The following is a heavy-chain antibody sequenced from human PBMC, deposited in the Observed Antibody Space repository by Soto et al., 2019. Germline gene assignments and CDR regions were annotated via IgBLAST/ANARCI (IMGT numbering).Heavy chain of an antibody. CDR3: ARANPPSYCSSTSCSLADGGWFDY. Sequence: QVQLVQSGAEVKKPGSSVKVSCKASGGTFSSYTISWVRQAPGQGLEWMGRIIPILGIANYAQKFQGRVTITADKSTSTAYMELSSLRSEDTAVYYCARANPPSYCSSTSCSLADGGWFDYWGQGTLVTVSS. J-gene: IGHJ4*02. V-gene: IGHV1-69*02. D-gene: IGHD2-2*01. CDR2: IIPILGIA. CDR1: GGTFSSYT.